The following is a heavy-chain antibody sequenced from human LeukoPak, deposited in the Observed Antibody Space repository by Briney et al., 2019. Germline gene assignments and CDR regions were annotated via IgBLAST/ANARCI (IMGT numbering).Heavy chain of an antibody. D-gene: IGHD6-19*01. V-gene: IGHV4-4*07. Sequence: SETLSLTCTVSGGSISSYYWSWIRQPAGEGLEWIGRIYTSGSTNYNPSLKRRVTMSVDTSKNQFSLKLSSVTAADTAVYYCARDMWLEVFDYWGQGTLVTVSS. CDR3: ARDMWLEVFDY. CDR1: GGSISSYY. CDR2: IYTSGST. J-gene: IGHJ4*02.